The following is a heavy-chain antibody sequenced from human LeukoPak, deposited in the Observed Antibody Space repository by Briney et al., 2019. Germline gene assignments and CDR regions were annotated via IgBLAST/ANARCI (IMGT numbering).Heavy chain of an antibody. CDR3: VRDGLDYGSGSNYYGMDV. D-gene: IGHD3-10*01. CDR2: ISSSSSYI. CDR1: GFTFSSYS. V-gene: IGHV3-21*01. J-gene: IGHJ6*02. Sequence: GGSLRLSCAASGFTFSSYSMNWVRQAPGKGLEWVSSISSSSSYIYYADSVKGRFTISRDNAKNSLYLQMNSLRAEDTAVYYCVRDGLDYGSGSNYYGMDVWGQGTTVTVSS.